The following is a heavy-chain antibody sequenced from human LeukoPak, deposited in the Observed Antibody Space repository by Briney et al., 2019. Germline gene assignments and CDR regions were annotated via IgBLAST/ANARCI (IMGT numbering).Heavy chain of an antibody. J-gene: IGHJ3*02. V-gene: IGHV3-15*01. CDR2: IKSKTDGGTT. Sequence: GGSLRLSCAASGFTFSNAWMSWVRQAPGKGLEWVGRIKSKTDGGTTDCAAPVKGRFTISRDDSKNTLYLQMNSLKTEDTAVYYCTTTNPYYYDSSGPHDAFDIWGQGTMVTVSS. CDR3: TTTNPYYYDSSGPHDAFDI. CDR1: GFTFSNAW. D-gene: IGHD3-22*01.